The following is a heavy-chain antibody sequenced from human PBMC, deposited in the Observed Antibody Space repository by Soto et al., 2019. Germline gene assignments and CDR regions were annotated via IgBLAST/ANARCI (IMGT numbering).Heavy chain of an antibody. Sequence: SETLSLTCTASGGSITSSGYYWGCIRQPPGKGLEWIGSIYYTGSTYYNPSLESRVTISVDTSKNQFSLKLSSVTAADTAVYYCVRHLNSYENSWFDPWGQGTLVTVSS. CDR3: VRHLNSYENSWFDP. CDR2: IYYTGST. V-gene: IGHV4-39*01. J-gene: IGHJ5*02. D-gene: IGHD5-18*01. CDR1: GGSITSSGYY.